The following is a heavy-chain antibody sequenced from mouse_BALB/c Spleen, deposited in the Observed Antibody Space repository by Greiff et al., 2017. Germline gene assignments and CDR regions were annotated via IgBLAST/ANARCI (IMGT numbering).Heavy chain of an antibody. V-gene: IGHV1-7*01. CDR2: INPSTGYT. D-gene: IGHD2-12*01. Sequence: QVQLKQSGAELAKPGASVKMSCKASGYTFTSYWMHWVKQRPGQGLEWIGYINPSTGYTEYNQKFKDKATLTADKSSSTAYMQLSSLTSEDSAVYYCARSVYDGNYYAMDYWGQGTSVTVSS. CDR3: ARSVYDGNYYAMDY. CDR1: GYTFTSYW. J-gene: IGHJ4*01.